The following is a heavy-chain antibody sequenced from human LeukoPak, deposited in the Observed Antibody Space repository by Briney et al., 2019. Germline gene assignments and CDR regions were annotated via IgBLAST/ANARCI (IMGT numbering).Heavy chain of an antibody. CDR2: IWYDGSNK. D-gene: IGHD3-10*01. V-gene: IGHV3-33*01. Sequence: PGGSLRLSCAPSGFTFSNYGMHWVRQAPGQGLEWVAVIWYDGSNKYYADSVKGRFTISRDNSKNTLYLQMNSLRAEDTAVYYCARSLERDYHGSNYYMNNWFDPWGQGTLVTVSS. CDR1: GFTFSNYG. J-gene: IGHJ5*02. CDR3: ARSLERDYHGSNYYMNNWFDP.